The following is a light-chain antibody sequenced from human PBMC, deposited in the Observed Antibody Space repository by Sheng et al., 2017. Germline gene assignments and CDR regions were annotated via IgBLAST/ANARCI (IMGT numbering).Light chain of an antibody. V-gene: IGLV1-44*01. CDR2: SHN. CDR3: AAWDDSLTGYV. Sequence: QSVLTQPPSTSGTPGQRVTISCSGSSSNIGSNTVDWYQHLPGTAPKLLSYSHNERPSGVPDRFSASQSGTSASLAISGLQSEDEADYYCAAWDDSLTGYVFGTGTKVTVL. CDR1: SSNIGSNT. J-gene: IGLJ1*01.